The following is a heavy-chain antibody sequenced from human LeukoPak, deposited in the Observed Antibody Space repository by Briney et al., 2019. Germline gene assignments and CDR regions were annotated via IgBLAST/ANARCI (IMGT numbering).Heavy chain of an antibody. Sequence: ASVKVSCKASGYTFTGYYMHWVRQAPGQGLEWMRWINPNSGGTNYAQKFQGWVTMTRDTSISTAYMELSRLRSDDTAVYYCARTRYSGYDWRYYFDYWGQGTLVTVSS. J-gene: IGHJ4*02. CDR3: ARTRYSGYDWRYYFDY. CDR1: GYTFTGYY. V-gene: IGHV1-2*04. D-gene: IGHD5-12*01. CDR2: INPNSGGT.